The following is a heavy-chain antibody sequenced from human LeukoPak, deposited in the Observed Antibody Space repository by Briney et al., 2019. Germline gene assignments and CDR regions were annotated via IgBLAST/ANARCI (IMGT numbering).Heavy chain of an antibody. D-gene: IGHD3-22*01. V-gene: IGHV7-4-1*02. Sequence: RASVEVFCTASGYTLTCYSLNWVPQAPGQGVGWVGWDNTNTGNPTYAQGFTGRFVFSLDTSVSTAYLQISSLKAEDTAVYYCARAPPYYYDKGFDPWGQGTLVTVSS. CDR1: GYTLTCYS. J-gene: IGHJ5*02. CDR3: ARAPPYYYDKGFDP. CDR2: DNTNTGNP.